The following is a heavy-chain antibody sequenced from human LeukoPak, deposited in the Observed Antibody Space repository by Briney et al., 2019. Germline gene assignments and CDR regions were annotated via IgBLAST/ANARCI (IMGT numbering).Heavy chain of an antibody. Sequence: SETLSLTCTVSGGSISSGSYYWSWIRQPAGKGLEWIGRIYTSGSTNYNPSLKSRVTMSVDTSKNQFSLKLTSVTAADTAVYYCAREAAAGTFYFDYWGQGTLVTVSS. V-gene: IGHV4-61*02. CDR2: IYTSGST. J-gene: IGHJ4*02. D-gene: IGHD6-13*01. CDR3: AREAAAGTFYFDY. CDR1: GGSISSGSYY.